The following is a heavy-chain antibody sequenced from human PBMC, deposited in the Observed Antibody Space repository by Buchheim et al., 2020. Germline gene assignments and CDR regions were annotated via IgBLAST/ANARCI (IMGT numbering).Heavy chain of an antibody. CDR2: IYWNDDK. V-gene: IGHV2-5*01. J-gene: IGHJ4*02. CDR1: GFSLSTSGVG. CDR3: AQSQKVYYYDSSGYYNY. D-gene: IGHD3-22*01. Sequence: QITLKESGPTLVKPTQTLTLTCTFSGFSLSTSGVGVGWIRQPPGKALEWLALIYWNDDKRYSPSLKSRLTITTDTSKNQVVLTMTNMDPVDTATYYCAQSQKVYYYDSSGYYNYWGQGTL.